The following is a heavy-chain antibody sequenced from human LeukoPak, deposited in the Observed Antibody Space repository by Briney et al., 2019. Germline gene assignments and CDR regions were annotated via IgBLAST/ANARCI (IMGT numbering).Heavy chain of an antibody. CDR1: GFSFSYYG. CDR2: ISSRSDSI. J-gene: IGHJ4*02. Sequence: GGSLRLSCAASGFSFSYYGMNWVRQAPGKRLEWVSYISSRSDSIYYADSVKGRFTISRDNAETSLYLQMNSLRDEDTAVYYCAREAVTRNYFDYWGQGTLVTVSS. D-gene: IGHD4-17*01. CDR3: AREAVTRNYFDY. V-gene: IGHV3-48*02.